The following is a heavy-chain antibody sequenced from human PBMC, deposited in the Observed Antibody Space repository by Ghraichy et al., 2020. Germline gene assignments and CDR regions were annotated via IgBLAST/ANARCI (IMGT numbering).Heavy chain of an antibody. CDR2: IYYSGST. V-gene: IGHV4-39*01. CDR1: GGSISSSSYY. CDR3: ASSFYYYDSSGPRGRDAFDT. Sequence: SQTLSLTCTVSGGSISSSSYYWGWIRQPPGKGLECIGSIYYSGSTYHNPSLKSRVTISVDTSKNQFSLKLSSVTAADTAVYYCASSFYYYDSSGPRGRDAFDTWGQGTMVTVSS. D-gene: IGHD3-22*01. J-gene: IGHJ3*02.